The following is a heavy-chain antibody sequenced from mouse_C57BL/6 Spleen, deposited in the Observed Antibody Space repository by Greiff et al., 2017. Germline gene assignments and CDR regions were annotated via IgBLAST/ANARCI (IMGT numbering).Heavy chain of an antibody. CDR1: GYTFTSYG. Sequence: QVQLQQSGAELARPGASVKLSCKASGYTFTSYGISWVKQRTGQGLEWIGEIYPRSGNTYYNEKFKGKATLTADKSSSTAYMELRSRTSEDSAVYFCAREDYDYAMDYWGQGTSVTVSS. CDR2: IYPRSGNT. V-gene: IGHV1-81*01. D-gene: IGHD2-4*01. CDR3: AREDYDYAMDY. J-gene: IGHJ4*01.